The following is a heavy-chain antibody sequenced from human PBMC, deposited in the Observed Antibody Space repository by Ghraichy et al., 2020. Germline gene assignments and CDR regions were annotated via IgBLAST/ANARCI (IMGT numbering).Heavy chain of an antibody. CDR2: LYDTGNT. V-gene: IGHV4-39*01. D-gene: IGHD3-22*01. J-gene: IGHJ2*01. Sequence: SETLSLTCTVSGGSISSSGYYWGWIRQPPGKGLEWIGRLYDTGNTFYNPSLTSRVTISVDTSKNHFSLRLSSVTAADTAVYYCARHKPSYDSSTYYGGLRYFDLWGRGTLVTVSS. CDR3: ARHKPSYDSSTYYGGLRYFDL. CDR1: GGSISSSGYY.